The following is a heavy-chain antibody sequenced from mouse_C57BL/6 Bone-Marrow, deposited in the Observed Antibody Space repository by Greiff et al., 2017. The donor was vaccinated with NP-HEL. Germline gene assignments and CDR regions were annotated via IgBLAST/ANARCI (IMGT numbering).Heavy chain of an antibody. V-gene: IGHV1-59*01. D-gene: IGHD1-1*01. CDR3: AKRRGSGFYCYFDF. CDR1: GYTFTSYW. Sequence: QVQLQQPGAELVRPGTSVKLSCKASGYTFTSYWMHWVKQRPGQGLEWIGVIDPADSYTNYNQKFKGKATLTVDTSSSTAYMQLSSLTSEDSAVYYGAKRRGSGFYCYFDFWGTGTTVTVSS. J-gene: IGHJ1*03. CDR2: IDPADSYT.